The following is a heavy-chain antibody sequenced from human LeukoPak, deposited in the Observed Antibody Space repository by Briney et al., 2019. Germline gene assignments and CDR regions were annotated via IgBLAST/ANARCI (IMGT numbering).Heavy chain of an antibody. D-gene: IGHD3-16*01. V-gene: IGHV1-18*04. CDR2: ISAYNGNT. CDR1: GYTFTGYY. CDR3: ARDQRGEYRN. Sequence: ASVKVSCKTSGYTFTGYYIHWVRQAPGQGLEWMGWISAYNGNTNYAQKLQGRVTMTTDTSTSTAYMELRSLRSDDTAVYCCARDQRGEYRNWGQGTLVTVSS. J-gene: IGHJ4*02.